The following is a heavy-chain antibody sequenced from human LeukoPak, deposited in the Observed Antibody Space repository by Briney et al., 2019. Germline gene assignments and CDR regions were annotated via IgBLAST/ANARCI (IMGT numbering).Heavy chain of an antibody. D-gene: IGHD3-10*01. CDR2: IRYDGSNK. V-gene: IGHV3-30*02. CDR3: AKVVTMVRGVKGIDY. Sequence: GGSLRLSCAASGFTFSSYGMHWVRQAPGKGLEWVAFIRYDGSNKYYADSVKGRFTISRDNSRNTLYLQMNSLRAEDTAVYYCAKVVTMVRGVKGIDYWGQGTLVTVSS. CDR1: GFTFSSYG. J-gene: IGHJ4*02.